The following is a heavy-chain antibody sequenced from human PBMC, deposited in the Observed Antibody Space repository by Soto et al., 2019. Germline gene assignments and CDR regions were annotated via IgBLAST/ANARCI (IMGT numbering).Heavy chain of an antibody. CDR2: LDQSGGT. CDR3: AREDSYGWSGESLDV. D-gene: IGHD6-19*01. Sequence: PXATLSLTCAVVGDSLRGQSWNWIRQSPGKGLEWIGELDQSGGTNYNPSLKSRAIISDDTSKNQFSLTLTSVTAADTAVYYCAREDSYGWSGESLDVCGQGTTVTVSS. J-gene: IGHJ6*02. V-gene: IGHV4-34*01. CDR1: GDSLRGQS.